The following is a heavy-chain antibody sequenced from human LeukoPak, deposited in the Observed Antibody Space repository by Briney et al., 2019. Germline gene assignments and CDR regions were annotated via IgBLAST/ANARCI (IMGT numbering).Heavy chain of an antibody. CDR1: VGSLRSSSYY. V-gene: IGHV4-61*02. Sequence: PSQTLSLTCTVAVGSLRSSSYYCTSIRQPAGKGLEWIGRIYPNGCTNYKPSLKSRVTISVDTSENQFSRKLASVTAADTAVYYGARGNRNYADYWGQGTLVTVSS. CDR3: ARGNRNYADY. CDR2: IYPNGCT. J-gene: IGHJ4*02.